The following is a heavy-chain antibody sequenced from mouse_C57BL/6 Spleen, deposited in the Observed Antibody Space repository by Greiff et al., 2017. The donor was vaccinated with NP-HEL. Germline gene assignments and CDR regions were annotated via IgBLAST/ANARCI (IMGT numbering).Heavy chain of an antibody. V-gene: IGHV3-1*01. J-gene: IGHJ3*01. D-gene: IGHD1-3*01. CDR1: GYSITSGYD. Sequence: EVQLVESGPGMVKPSQSLSLTCTVTGYSITSGYDWHWIRHFPGNKLEWMGYISYSGSTNYNPSLKSRISITHDTSKNHFFLKLNSVTTEDTATYYCAREGLTGFAYWGQGTLVTVSA. CDR3: AREGLTGFAY. CDR2: ISYSGST.